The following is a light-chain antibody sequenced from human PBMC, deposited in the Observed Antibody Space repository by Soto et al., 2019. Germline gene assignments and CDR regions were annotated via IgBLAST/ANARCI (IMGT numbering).Light chain of an antibody. CDR3: EQYNNWPIT. J-gene: IGKJ5*01. Sequence: EIVMTQSPGTLSVSPGERATLFCRASQTVSNKLAWYQQKPGQAPRLIIYGASTRATGIPARFSGSGSGTDFTLTISSLQSEDFAVYYCEQYNNWPITFGQGTRLEIK. CDR2: GAS. V-gene: IGKV3-15*01. CDR1: QTVSNK.